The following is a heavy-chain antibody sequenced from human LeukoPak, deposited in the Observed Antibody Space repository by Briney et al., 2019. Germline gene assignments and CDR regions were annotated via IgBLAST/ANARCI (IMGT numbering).Heavy chain of an antibody. J-gene: IGHJ4*02. Sequence: GGSLRLSCAASGFIFSDHYMDWVRQAPGKGLEWVGHIRKKAHSYTTEYAASVKGRFTVSRDDSKNSLYLQMNSLKTEDTAVYYCAAGTAADYWGQGTRVAVSS. CDR1: GFIFSDHY. CDR2: IRKKAHSYTT. V-gene: IGHV3-72*01. D-gene: IGHD6-13*01. CDR3: AAGTAADY.